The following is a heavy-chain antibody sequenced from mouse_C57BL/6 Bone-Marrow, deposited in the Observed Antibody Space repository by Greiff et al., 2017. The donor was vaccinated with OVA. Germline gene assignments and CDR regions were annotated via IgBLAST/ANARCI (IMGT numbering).Heavy chain of an antibody. CDR3: ARVYYGSSYDYAMDY. D-gene: IGHD1-1*01. CDR1: GFTFSDYY. CDR2: INYDGSST. V-gene: IGHV5-16*01. Sequence: EVQLVESEGGLVQPGSSMKLSCTASGFTFSDYYMAWVRQVPEKGLEWVADINYDGSSTYYLDSLKSRFIISRDNAKNILYLQMSSLKSEDTATYYCARVYYGSSYDYAMDYWGQGTSVTVSS. J-gene: IGHJ4*01.